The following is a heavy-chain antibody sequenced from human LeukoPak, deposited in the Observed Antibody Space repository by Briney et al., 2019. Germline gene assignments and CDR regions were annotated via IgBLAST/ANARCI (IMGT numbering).Heavy chain of an antibody. J-gene: IGHJ5*02. V-gene: IGHV1-46*01. CDR2: INPSGGST. Sequence: ASVKVSCKASGYTFTSYYMHWVRQAPGQGLEWMGIINPSGGSTSYAQKFQGRVTMTRDMSTSTVYMELSSLRSEDTAVYYCARDLFYVAGTTTWALGWFDPWAREPWSPSPQ. CDR1: GYTFTSYY. D-gene: IGHD1-7*01. CDR3: ARDLFYVAGTTTWALGWFDP.